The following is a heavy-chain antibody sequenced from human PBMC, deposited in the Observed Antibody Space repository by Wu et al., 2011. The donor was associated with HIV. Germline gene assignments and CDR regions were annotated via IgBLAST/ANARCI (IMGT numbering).Heavy chain of an antibody. J-gene: IGHJ4*02. CDR3: AIXGSRGYAD. CDR2: IYPKDSDT. V-gene: IGHV5-51*01. Sequence: LEWMGPIYPKDSDTRYSPSFQGQVTFSADKSLSMAYLQWNRVRASDTAMYYCAIXGSRGYADWGQGTLVTVSS. D-gene: IGHD3-22*01.